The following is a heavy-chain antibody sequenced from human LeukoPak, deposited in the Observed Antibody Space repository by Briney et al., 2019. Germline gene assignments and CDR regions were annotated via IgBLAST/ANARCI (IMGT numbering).Heavy chain of an antibody. D-gene: IGHD3-22*01. CDR2: ISGSGGST. CDR1: GFTFSSYA. CDR3: AKGARRITMIVVVITHYYGMDV. J-gene: IGHJ6*02. Sequence: GGSLRLSCAASGFTFSSYAMSWVRQAPGKGLEWVSAISGSGGSTYYADSVKGRFTISRDNSKNTLYMQMNSLRAEDTAVYYCAKGARRITMIVVVITHYYGMDVWGQGTTVTVSS. V-gene: IGHV3-23*01.